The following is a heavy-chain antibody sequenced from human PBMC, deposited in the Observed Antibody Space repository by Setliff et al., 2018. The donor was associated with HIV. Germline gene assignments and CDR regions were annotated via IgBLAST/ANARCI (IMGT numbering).Heavy chain of an antibody. CDR2: IHAGNGDT. CDR1: GYSFTNHS. V-gene: IGHV1-3*01. CDR3: ATHPGAMSSSSWYSGWFDP. J-gene: IGHJ5*02. Sequence: ASVKVSCKASGYSFTNHSIHWVRQAPGQRPEWMGWIHAGNGDTKYSRKFQGRVTITADTSTDTAYMELSSLRSEDTAVYYCATHPGAMSSSSWYSGWFDPWGQGTLVTVSS. D-gene: IGHD6-13*01.